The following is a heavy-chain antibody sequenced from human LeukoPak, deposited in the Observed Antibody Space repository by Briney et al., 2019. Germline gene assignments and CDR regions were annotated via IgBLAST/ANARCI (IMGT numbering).Heavy chain of an antibody. Sequence: SVTLSLTCTVSGGPISSGDYYWSWIRQPPGKGLEWIGYIYYSGSTYYNPSLKSRVTISVDTSKNQFSLKLSSVTAADTAVYYCARGGGRRYYYYGMDVWGKGTTVTVSS. CDR2: IYYSGST. J-gene: IGHJ6*04. CDR1: GGPISSGDYY. CDR3: ARGGGRRYYYYGMDV. V-gene: IGHV4-30-4*01. D-gene: IGHD1-26*01.